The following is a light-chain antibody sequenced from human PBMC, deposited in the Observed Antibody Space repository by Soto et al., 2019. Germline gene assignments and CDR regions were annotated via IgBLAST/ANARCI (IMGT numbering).Light chain of an antibody. V-gene: IGLV2-14*01. CDR3: SSYVSSSTLV. Sequence: QSVLTQPASVYGSPGQSITISCTGTTSDVGGYNFVSWYQQFPGKAPKLMIYEVTNRPSGVSNRFSGSKSGNTASLTISGIQAEDDADYYCSSYVSSSTLVFGGGTKVTVL. CDR2: EVT. J-gene: IGLJ3*02. CDR1: TSDVGGYNF.